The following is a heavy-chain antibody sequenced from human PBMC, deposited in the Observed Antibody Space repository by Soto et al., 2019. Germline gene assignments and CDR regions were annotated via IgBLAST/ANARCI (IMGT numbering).Heavy chain of an antibody. CDR1: GGSISSYY. D-gene: IGHD3-22*01. Sequence: SETLSLTCTVSGGSISSYYWSWIRQPPGKGLEWIGYIYYSGSTNYNPSLKSRVTISVDTSKNQFSLKLSSVTAADTAVYYCARLGDSSGYPHYGDDYWGQGTLVTVSS. CDR2: IYYSGST. J-gene: IGHJ4*02. CDR3: ARLGDSSGYPHYGDDY. V-gene: IGHV4-59*08.